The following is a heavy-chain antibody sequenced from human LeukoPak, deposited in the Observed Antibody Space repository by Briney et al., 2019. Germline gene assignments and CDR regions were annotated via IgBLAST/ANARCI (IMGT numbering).Heavy chain of an antibody. CDR2: IYTSGST. V-gene: IGHV4-4*07. J-gene: IGHJ4*02. CDR1: GGSISSYY. D-gene: IGHD6-19*01. Sequence: SETLSLTCTVSGGSISSYYWSWIRQPAGKGLEWIGRIYTSGSTNYSPSLKSRVTMLVDTSKNQFSLKLSSVTAADTAVYYCASETVAGTFDYWGQGTLVTVSS. CDR3: ASETVAGTFDY.